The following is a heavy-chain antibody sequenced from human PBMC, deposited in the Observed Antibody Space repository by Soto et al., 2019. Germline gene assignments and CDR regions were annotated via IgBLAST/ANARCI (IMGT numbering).Heavy chain of an antibody. D-gene: IGHD2-2*02. V-gene: IGHV1-46*01. CDR3: ARDPVPSDAGPVRYPADI. CDR2: INPNGGST. Sequence: QVRLVQSGADMKKPGASVTVSCRASGYTFTTYYLHWVRQAPGQGLEWMGIINPNGGSTTYSQHFQGRLTLTRDTSATTVYMELTGLTFADTAVYFCARDPVPSDAGPVRYPADIWGQATLVTISS. J-gene: IGHJ3*02. CDR1: GYTFTTYY.